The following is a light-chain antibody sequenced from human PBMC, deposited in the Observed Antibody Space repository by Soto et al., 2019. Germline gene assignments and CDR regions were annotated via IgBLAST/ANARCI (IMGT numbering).Light chain of an antibody. CDR1: QTISSW. J-gene: IGKJ1*01. Sequence: DSQMTQSPSTLSGSVGDRVTITCRASQTISSWLAWYQQKPWKAPKLLIYKASTLKSGVPSRFSGSGSGTEFTLTISSLQPDDFATYYCQHYNSYSEAFGQGTKVELK. CDR3: QHYNSYSEA. V-gene: IGKV1-5*03. CDR2: KAS.